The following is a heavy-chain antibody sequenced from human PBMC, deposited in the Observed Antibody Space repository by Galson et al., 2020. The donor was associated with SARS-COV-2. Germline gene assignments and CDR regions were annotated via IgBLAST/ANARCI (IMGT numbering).Heavy chain of an antibody. Sequence: SETLSLTCTVSGDSISSGGYYWNWIRQHPERGLEWIGYIYHSGSTYYNPSLQSRSAISVDTSKNQFSLKMTSVNVADTAVYYCARGFVGLSQGACFDYWGQGMLVIVSS. CDR3: ARGFVGLSQGACFDY. D-gene: IGHD3-3*01. CDR1: GDSISSGGYY. CDR2: IYHSGST. V-gene: IGHV4-31*03. J-gene: IGHJ4*02.